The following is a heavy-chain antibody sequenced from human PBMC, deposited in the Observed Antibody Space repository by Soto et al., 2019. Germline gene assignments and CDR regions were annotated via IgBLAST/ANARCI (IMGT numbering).Heavy chain of an antibody. D-gene: IGHD2-2*01. CDR3: TLGSWSAETFDI. Sequence: QVQLVQSGAEVKKPGSSVKVSCKASGGTFSTYTIIWVRQAPGQGLEWMGRILPMLEITNSAQRFQGRVTITADKSTSTAYLELSSLGSEDTAVYYCTLGSWSAETFDIWGRGTMVTVSS. V-gene: IGHV1-69*02. J-gene: IGHJ3*02. CDR2: ILPMLEIT. CDR1: GGTFSTYT.